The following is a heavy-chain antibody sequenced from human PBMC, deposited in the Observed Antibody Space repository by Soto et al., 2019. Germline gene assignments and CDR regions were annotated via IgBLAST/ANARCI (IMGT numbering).Heavy chain of an antibody. D-gene: IGHD2-15*01. Sequence: PSETLSLTCAVSGGSVSSGNYYWSWIRQHPGEGLEYLGYINGVGITDYNPSLKGRISISVDTSKNQFSLKVHSVTAADTAVYYCARWGDCSGGSCYFGFDHWGQGTLVTVSS. CDR3: ARWGDCSGGSCYFGFDH. CDR2: INGVGIT. J-gene: IGHJ4*02. CDR1: GGSVSSGNYY. V-gene: IGHV4-31*11.